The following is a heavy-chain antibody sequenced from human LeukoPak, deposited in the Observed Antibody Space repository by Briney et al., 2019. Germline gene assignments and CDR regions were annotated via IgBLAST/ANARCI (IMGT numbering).Heavy chain of an antibody. CDR2: IWYDGSNK. V-gene: IGHV3-33*01. D-gene: IGHD3-22*01. Sequence: QPGRSLRLSCAASGFTFSSYGMHWVRQAPGKGLEWVAVIWYDGSNKNYADSLKGRFTISRDNSKNTLYLQRDSLRAEDTAVYYCARARDNYDRSGFSALDYWGQGTLVTVSS. CDR3: ARARDNYDRSGFSALDY. CDR1: GFTFSSYG. J-gene: IGHJ4*02.